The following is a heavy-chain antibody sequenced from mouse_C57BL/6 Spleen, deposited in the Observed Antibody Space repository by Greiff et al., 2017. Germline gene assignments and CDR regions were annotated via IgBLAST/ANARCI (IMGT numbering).Heavy chain of an antibody. D-gene: IGHD1-1*01. V-gene: IGHV1-55*01. Sequence: QVQLQQSGAELVKPGASVKMSCKASGYTFTSYWITWVKQRPGQGLEWIGDIYPGSGSTNYNEKFKSKATLTVDTSSSTAYMQLSSLTSEDSAVYYCARYPRRYYYGSEDYWGQGTTLTVSS. CDR3: ARYPRRYYYGSEDY. CDR2: IYPGSGST. CDR1: GYTFTSYW. J-gene: IGHJ2*01.